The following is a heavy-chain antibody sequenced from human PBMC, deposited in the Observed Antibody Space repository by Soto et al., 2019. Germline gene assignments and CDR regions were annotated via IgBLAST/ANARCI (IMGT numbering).Heavy chain of an antibody. V-gene: IGHV3-21*01. Sequence: EVQLVESGGGLVKPGGSLRLSCAASGFTFSSYSMNWVRQAPGKGLEWVSSISSSSSYIYYADSVKGRFTISRDNAKNSLYLQMNSLRAEDTAVYYCARDSIAVAGTDYWGQGTPVTVSS. D-gene: IGHD6-19*01. CDR3: ARDSIAVAGTDY. CDR2: ISSSSSYI. CDR1: GFTFSSYS. J-gene: IGHJ4*02.